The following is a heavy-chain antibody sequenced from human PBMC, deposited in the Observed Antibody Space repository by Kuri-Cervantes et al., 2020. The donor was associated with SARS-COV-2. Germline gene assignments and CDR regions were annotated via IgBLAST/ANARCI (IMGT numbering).Heavy chain of an antibody. CDR1: GFTFSSYA. J-gene: IGHJ4*02. D-gene: IGHD5-18*01. Sequence: SQTLSLTCAASGFTFSSYARSWVRQPPGKGLEWIGEINHSGNTNYDPSLKSRVTISVDTSKNQFSLKLSSVTAADTAVYYCASLRGYSYGSFDYWGQGTLVTVSS. V-gene: IGHV4-34*01. CDR2: INHSGNT. CDR3: ASLRGYSYGSFDY.